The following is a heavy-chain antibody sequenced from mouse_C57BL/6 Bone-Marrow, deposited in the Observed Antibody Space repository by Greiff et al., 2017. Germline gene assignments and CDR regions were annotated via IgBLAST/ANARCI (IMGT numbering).Heavy chain of an antibody. CDR3: AREGVCYDYDWFAY. J-gene: IGHJ3*01. Sequence: QVQLQQPGAELVRPGTSVKLSCKASGYTFTSYWMHWVKQRPGQGLEWIGVIDPSDSYTNYNQKFKGKATMTVDTSSSTAYMQLSSLTSEDSAVYYCAREGVCYDYDWFAYWGQGTLVTVSA. CDR1: GYTFTSYW. CDR2: IDPSDSYT. V-gene: IGHV1-59*01. D-gene: IGHD2-4*01.